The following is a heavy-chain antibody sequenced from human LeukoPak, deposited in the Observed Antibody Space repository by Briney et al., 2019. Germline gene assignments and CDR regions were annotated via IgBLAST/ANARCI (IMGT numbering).Heavy chain of an antibody. CDR1: GGSISSGTYY. CDR2: FYTTGST. J-gene: IGHJ1*01. CDR3: ASTSITYFQH. D-gene: IGHD3-3*02. V-gene: IGHV4-61*02. Sequence: PSETLSLTCTVSGGSISSGTYYWSWIRQPAGKGLEWIGRFYTTGSTSYNPSLKSRVTISVDTSRNHFSLKLSSVTAADTAVYYCASTSITYFQHWGQGTLVTVSS.